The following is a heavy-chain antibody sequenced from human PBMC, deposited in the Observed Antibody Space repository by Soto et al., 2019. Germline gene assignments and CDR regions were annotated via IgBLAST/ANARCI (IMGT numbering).Heavy chain of an antibody. D-gene: IGHD1-26*01. CDR3: ARDRGSYSDFDF. CDR2: LNPSSGSA. J-gene: IGHJ4*02. CDR1: GYTFTSYY. Sequence: ASVKVSCKASGYTFTSYYIHWVRQAPGQGLEWMGILNPSSGSASYTQKFQGRITMTRDTSTRTVYMEMSSLRSEDTAVYFCARDRGSYSDFDFWGQGTPVTVSS. V-gene: IGHV1-46*01.